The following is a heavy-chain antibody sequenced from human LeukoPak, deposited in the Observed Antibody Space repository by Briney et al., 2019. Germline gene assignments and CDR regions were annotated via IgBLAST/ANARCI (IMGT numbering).Heavy chain of an antibody. CDR1: GITNYW. Sequence: GESLRLSCVGSGITNYWMTWVRQARGKGLESVANINKDSSERYYLDSVKGRFTISRDNTKSSLFLQMNSLRVEDTGIYYCATDLNWVAYWGQGARVTVSS. J-gene: IGHJ4*02. D-gene: IGHD3-16*01. V-gene: IGHV3-7*01. CDR2: INKDSSER. CDR3: ATDLNWVAY.